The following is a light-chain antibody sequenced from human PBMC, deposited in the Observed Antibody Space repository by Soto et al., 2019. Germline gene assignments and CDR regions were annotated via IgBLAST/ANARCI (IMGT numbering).Light chain of an antibody. CDR2: GAS. Sequence: EIVLTQCPGTLSLSPGERATLSCRASQSVSSNYLAWYQRKPGQAPRLLIYGASSRATDIPNRFSGSGSGTDFTLTITRLEPEDFAVYFCQQYGGSPPTFGQGTKVEIK. J-gene: IGKJ1*01. CDR1: QSVSSNY. CDR3: QQYGGSPPT. V-gene: IGKV3-20*01.